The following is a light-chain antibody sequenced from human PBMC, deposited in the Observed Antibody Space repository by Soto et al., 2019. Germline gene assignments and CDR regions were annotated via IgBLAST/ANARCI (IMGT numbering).Light chain of an antibody. Sequence: DIQMTQSPSSVSASVGDRVTITCRASQGISSRLAWYQQKPGKAPNLLIYAASLLQSGVPSRFSGSGSETDFTLTIGSLQSEDFATSYCQQSNSFPLTFGGGTKVEIK. CDR1: QGISSR. CDR2: AAS. J-gene: IGKJ4*01. V-gene: IGKV1-12*01. CDR3: QQSNSFPLT.